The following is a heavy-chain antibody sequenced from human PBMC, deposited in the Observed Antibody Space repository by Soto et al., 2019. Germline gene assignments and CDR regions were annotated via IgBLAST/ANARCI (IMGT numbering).Heavy chain of an antibody. CDR1: GGTFSNYA. Sequence: QVQLVQCGAEVKKPGSSVKVSCKASGGTFSNYAITWVRQAPGQGLAWVGRIIPIFGTTNVAQKFQGRVTITADESTTTANMELSGLRSDDTAVYYCAKDGGADGYFGNWLDPWGQGTLVTVSS. V-gene: IGHV1-69*15. J-gene: IGHJ5*02. CDR3: AKDGGADGYFGNWLDP. CDR2: IIPIFGTT. D-gene: IGHD5-12*01.